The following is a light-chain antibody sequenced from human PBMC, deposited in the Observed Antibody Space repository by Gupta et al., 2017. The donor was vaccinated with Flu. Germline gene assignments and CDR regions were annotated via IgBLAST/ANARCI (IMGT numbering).Light chain of an antibody. J-gene: IGKJ2*01. V-gene: IGKV1-5*03. CDR1: QSISSS. Sequence: PSTLSASVGDRVIITCRASQSISSSLAWYQQKPGKAPKLLIFRASHLESGVPSRFSGSGSGTEFTLTISSLQPDDFATYSCQQDNSVRNTFGQGTKLEIK. CDR3: QQDNSVRNT. CDR2: RAS.